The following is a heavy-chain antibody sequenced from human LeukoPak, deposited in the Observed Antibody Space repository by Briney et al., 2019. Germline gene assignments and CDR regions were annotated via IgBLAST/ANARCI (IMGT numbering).Heavy chain of an antibody. Sequence: SETLSLTCTVSGGSISSSSYYWGWIRQPPGKGLEWIGSIYYSGSTYYNPSLKSRVTISVDTSKNQFPLKLSSVTAADTAVYYCAREITTVTSPDYWGQGTLVTVSS. CDR2: IYYSGST. CDR3: AREITTVTSPDY. V-gene: IGHV4-39*01. D-gene: IGHD4-17*01. J-gene: IGHJ4*02. CDR1: GGSISSSSYY.